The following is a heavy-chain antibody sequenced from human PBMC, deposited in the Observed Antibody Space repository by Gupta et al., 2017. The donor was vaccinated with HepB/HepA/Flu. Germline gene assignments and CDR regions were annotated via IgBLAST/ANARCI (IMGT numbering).Heavy chain of an antibody. CDR1: GGSFSGYY. CDR2: INNSGST. J-gene: IGHJ5*02. D-gene: IGHD6-25*01. Sequence: QVQLQQWGAGLLKPSETLSLSCAVYGGSFSGYYWSWIRQPPGKGLEGIGEINNSGSTNYNPSLKRRVTISVDTSKNQFSLKLSSVTAAETAVDYCARALPKDSSGSNNWFDPGGQGTLVTVFS. CDR3: ARALPKDSSGSNNWFDP. V-gene: IGHV4-34*01.